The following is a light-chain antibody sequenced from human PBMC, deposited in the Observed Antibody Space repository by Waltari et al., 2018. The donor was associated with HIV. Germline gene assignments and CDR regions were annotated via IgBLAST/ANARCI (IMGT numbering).Light chain of an antibody. J-gene: IGLJ2*01. CDR1: SSNIGAGHY. CDR3: QSYDSSLSGSV. Sequence: QSVLPQPPSASGAPGQRVTIPCPRRSSNIGAGHYVHGYQQLPGTPPKLLTYGNSNRPSGVPDRFSGSKSGTSASLAITGLQAEDEADYYCQSYDSSLSGSVFGGGTKLTVL. CDR2: GNS. V-gene: IGLV1-40*01.